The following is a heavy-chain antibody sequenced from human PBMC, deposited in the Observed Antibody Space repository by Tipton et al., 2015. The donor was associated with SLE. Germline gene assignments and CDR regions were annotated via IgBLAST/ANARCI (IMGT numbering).Heavy chain of an antibody. D-gene: IGHD4-17*01. Sequence: TLSLTCTVSGGSISSSTYYWGWIRQAPGKGLEWIGYIYYSGSTNYNPSLKSRVTISVDTSKNQFSLKLTSVTAADTAVYYCARDRGGDFGDAFDIWGQGSMVTVSS. V-gene: IGHV4-61*01. CDR2: IYYSGST. CDR3: ARDRGGDFGDAFDI. J-gene: IGHJ3*02. CDR1: GGSISSSTYY.